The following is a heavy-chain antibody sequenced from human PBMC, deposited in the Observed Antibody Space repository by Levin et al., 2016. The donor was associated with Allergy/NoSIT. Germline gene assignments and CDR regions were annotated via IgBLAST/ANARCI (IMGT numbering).Heavy chain of an antibody. Sequence: SETLSLTCTVSGGSISSYYWSWIRQPPGKGLEWIGYIYYSGSTNYNPSLKSRVTISVDTSKNQFSLKLSSVTAADTAVYYCARDSFPRGGFDPWGQGTLVTVSS. CDR1: GGSISSYY. V-gene: IGHV4-59*01. J-gene: IGHJ5*02. CDR3: ARDSFPRGGFDP. CDR2: IYYSGST.